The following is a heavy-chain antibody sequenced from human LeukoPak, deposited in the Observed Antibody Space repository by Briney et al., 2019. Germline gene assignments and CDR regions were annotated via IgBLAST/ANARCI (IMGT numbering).Heavy chain of an antibody. D-gene: IGHD3-16*01. CDR1: GYTFTGYY. J-gene: IGHJ6*03. V-gene: IGHV1-2*06. CDR3: ARSYDYVWGSWVNYYMDV. CDR2: INPNSGGT. Sequence: ASMKVSCKASGYTFTGYYMHWVRQAPGQGLEWMGRINPNSGGTNYAQKFQGRVTMTRDTSISTAYMELSRLRSDDTAVYYCARSYDYVWGSWVNYYMDVWGKGTTVTVSS.